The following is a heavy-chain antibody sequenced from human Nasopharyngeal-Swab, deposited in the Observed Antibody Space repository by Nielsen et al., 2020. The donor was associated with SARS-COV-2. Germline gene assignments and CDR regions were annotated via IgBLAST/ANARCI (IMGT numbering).Heavy chain of an antibody. J-gene: IGHJ3*02. CDR3: AKDLRVTTSAFDI. V-gene: IGHV3-23*01. Sequence: GESLKISCAASGFTFSSYAMSWVRQAPGKGLEWVSAISGSGGSTYYADSVKGRFTISRDNSKNTLYLQMNSLRAEDTAVYYCAKDLRVTTSAFDIWGQGKMVTVSS. CDR1: GFTFSSYA. CDR2: ISGSGGST. D-gene: IGHD4-17*01.